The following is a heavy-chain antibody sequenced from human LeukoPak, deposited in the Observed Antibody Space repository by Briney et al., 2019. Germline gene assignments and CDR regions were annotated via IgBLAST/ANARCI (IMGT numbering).Heavy chain of an antibody. V-gene: IGHV4-59*08. Sequence: PSETLSLTCSVPGGSISGYYWSWIRQPPGKALEWLGYIYYTGSTNYNPSLKSRVTISVDTSKNQFSLKLSSVTAADTAVYYCARFNDYSNYADYWGQGALVTVSS. CDR2: IYYTGST. CDR3: ARFNDYSNYADY. J-gene: IGHJ4*02. CDR1: GGSISGYY. D-gene: IGHD4-11*01.